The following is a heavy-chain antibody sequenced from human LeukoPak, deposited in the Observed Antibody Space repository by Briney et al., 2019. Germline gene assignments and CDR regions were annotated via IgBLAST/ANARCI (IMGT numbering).Heavy chain of an antibody. CDR1: GYTFTSYD. CDR2: MNPNSGNT. CDR3: ARGRGDYGGYYFDY. D-gene: IGHD4-17*01. J-gene: IGHJ4*02. V-gene: IGHV1-8*01. Sequence: ASVKASCKASGYTFTSYDINWVRQATGQGLEWMGWMNPNSGNTGYAQKFQGRVTMTRNTSISTAYMELSSLRSEDTAVYYCARGRGDYGGYYFDYWGQGTLVTVSS.